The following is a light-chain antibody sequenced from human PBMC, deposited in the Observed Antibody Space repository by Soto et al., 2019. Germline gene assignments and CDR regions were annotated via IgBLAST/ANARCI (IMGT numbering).Light chain of an antibody. CDR1: QRVSRH. Sequence: EIVLTQSPATLSLSPGERATLSCRASQRVSRHLAWYQQKPGQAPRLLIYDASTRATGIPARFSGSGSGTDFTLTISSLEPEDFAVYYCQQRTKWPITVGKGTRLEIK. CDR2: DAS. V-gene: IGKV3-11*01. J-gene: IGKJ5*01. CDR3: QQRTKWPIT.